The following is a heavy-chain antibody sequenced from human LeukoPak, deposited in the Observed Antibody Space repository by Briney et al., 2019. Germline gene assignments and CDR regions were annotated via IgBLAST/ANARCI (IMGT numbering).Heavy chain of an antibody. CDR3: ARDHAAHLDS. CDR1: GYTFNSFG. V-gene: IGHV1-69*11. J-gene: IGHJ4*02. Sequence: KVSCKASGYTFNSFGISWVRQAPGQGLEWMGMIYPMLASANYAPRFQGRVTITADESSNTSYMELASLTSDDTALYFCARDHAAHLDSWGQGTLVTVSS. CDR2: IYPMLASA.